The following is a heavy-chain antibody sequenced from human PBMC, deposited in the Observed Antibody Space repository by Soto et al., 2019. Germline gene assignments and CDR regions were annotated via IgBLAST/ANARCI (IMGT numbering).Heavy chain of an antibody. Sequence: GGSLRLSCAASGFTLSVYYMSWFRQAPGKGLEWVSYISSSSSYTNYADSVKGRFTISRDNAKNSLYLQMNSLRAEDTALYYCARDTITYYGSGSPPYYGIDVWCQGTTVTVSS. CDR2: ISSSSSYT. CDR3: ARDTITYYGSGSPPYYGIDV. V-gene: IGHV3-11*05. D-gene: IGHD3-10*01. CDR1: GFTLSVYY. J-gene: IGHJ6*02.